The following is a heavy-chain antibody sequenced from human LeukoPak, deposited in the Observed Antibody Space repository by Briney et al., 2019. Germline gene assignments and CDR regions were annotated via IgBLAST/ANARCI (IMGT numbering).Heavy chain of an antibody. V-gene: IGHV4-39*01. D-gene: IGHD1-26*01. CDR1: VGSLSSSSYY. J-gene: IGHJ4*02. Sequence: TETLSLTCTVSVGSLSSSSYYWGWIRQPPGKGLEWIGSIYYSGSTYYNPSLKSRVTISVDTSKNQFSLKLSSVTAGDTAVYFCARHIIYPELFDYWGQGTLVTVSS. CDR2: IYYSGST. CDR3: ARHIIYPELFDY.